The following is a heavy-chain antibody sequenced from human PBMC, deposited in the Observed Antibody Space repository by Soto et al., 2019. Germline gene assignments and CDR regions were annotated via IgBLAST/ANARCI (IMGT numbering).Heavy chain of an antibody. J-gene: IGHJ5*02. CDR2: ISYDGNNV. Sequence: QVQLVESGGGVVQPGRSLRLSCAASGFTFRNFGMHWVRQAPGKGLEWVALISYDGNNVYYGDSVKDPFTISRDDSKNTHYLQINSLRVEDTVSYYCAGGYCDSGGVAGGIDRWGQGTLVTVSS. D-gene: IGHD1-26*01. CDR1: GFTFRNFG. V-gene: IGHV3-33*01. CDR3: AGGYCDSGGVAGGIDR.